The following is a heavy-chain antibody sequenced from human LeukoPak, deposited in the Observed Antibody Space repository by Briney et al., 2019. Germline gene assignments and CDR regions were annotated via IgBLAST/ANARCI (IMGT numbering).Heavy chain of an antibody. J-gene: IGHJ3*02. Sequence: GASVKVSCKASGYTFTSYAMHWVRQAPGQRLEWMGWINAGNGNTKYSQKFQGRVTITRDTSASTAYMELRSLRSDDTAVYYCARGPGYCSSTSCAPVPQGDAFDIWGQGTMVTVSS. D-gene: IGHD2-2*01. V-gene: IGHV1-3*01. CDR1: GYTFTSYA. CDR2: INAGNGNT. CDR3: ARGPGYCSSTSCAPVPQGDAFDI.